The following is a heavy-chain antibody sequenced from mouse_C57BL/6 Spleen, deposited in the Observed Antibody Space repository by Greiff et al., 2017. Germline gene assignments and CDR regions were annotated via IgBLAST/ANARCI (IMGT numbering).Heavy chain of an antibody. CDR3: TRHYGSRGTWFAY. CDR2: IRNKANNHAT. V-gene: IGHV6-6*01. Sequence: DVQLVESGGGLVQPGGSMKLSCAASGFTFSDAWMDWVRQSPEKGLEWVAEIRNKANNHATYYAESVKGRFTISRDDSKSSVYLQMNSLRAEDTGIYYCTRHYGSRGTWFAYWGQGTLVTVSA. CDR1: GFTFSDAW. D-gene: IGHD1-1*01. J-gene: IGHJ3*01.